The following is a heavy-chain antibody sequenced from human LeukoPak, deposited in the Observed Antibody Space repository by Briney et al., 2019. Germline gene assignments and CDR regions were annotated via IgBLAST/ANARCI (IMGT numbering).Heavy chain of an antibody. D-gene: IGHD4-11*01. V-gene: IGHV3-21*04. CDR1: GFTFSSYS. Sequence: PGGSLRLSCAASGFTFSSYSMNWVRQAPGKGLEWVSSISSSSSYIYYADSVKGRFTISRDNAKNSLYLQMNSLRAEDTALYYCAREKLNDYSNFRRPNILDYWGPGTLVTVSS. CDR3: AREKLNDYSNFRRPNILDY. CDR2: ISSSSSYI. J-gene: IGHJ4*02.